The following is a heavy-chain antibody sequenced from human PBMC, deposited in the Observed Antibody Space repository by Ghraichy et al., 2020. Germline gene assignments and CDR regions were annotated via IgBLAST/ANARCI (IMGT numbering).Heavy chain of an antibody. V-gene: IGHV2-70*11. Sequence: SGPTLVKPTQTLTLTCTFSGFSLTTSGMCVSWIRQPPGKALEWLARIDWDDDKYYSTSLKTRLTISKDTSKNQVVLTMTNMDPVDTATYYCVRTDSSFYLHGYWGQGTLVTVSS. CDR3: VRTDSSFYLHGY. D-gene: IGHD3-22*01. CDR2: IDWDDDK. CDR1: GFSLTTSGMC. J-gene: IGHJ4*02.